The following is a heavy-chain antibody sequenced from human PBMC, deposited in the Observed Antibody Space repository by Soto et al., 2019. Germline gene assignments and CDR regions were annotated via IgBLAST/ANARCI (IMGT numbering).Heavy chain of an antibody. CDR1: GFTFHTYA. D-gene: IGHD3-3*01. V-gene: IGHV3-23*01. J-gene: IGHJ4*02. CDR3: AKDRQPDGFWPFDH. Sequence: EVQLLESGGGLVQPGGSLRLSCAASGFTFHTYAMSWVRQTPGKGLEWISGILGSGGTYYADSVKGRFTISRDNSKNTLYLQMNSLRAEDTAMYYCAKDRQPDGFWPFDHWGQGTLFTVSS. CDR2: ILGSGGT.